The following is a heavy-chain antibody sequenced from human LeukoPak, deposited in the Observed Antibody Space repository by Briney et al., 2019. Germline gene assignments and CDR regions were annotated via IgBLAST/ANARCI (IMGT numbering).Heavy chain of an antibody. Sequence: PSETLSLTCSVSGGSISGSHYYWSWIRQPPGEGLEWIGSVYYTGSTNYNPSFKSRLTISADTSRNQFSLKLISVTAADTAVYYCGTDSSGFDNWGRGTLVTVSS. CDR3: GTDSSGFDN. J-gene: IGHJ4*01. CDR1: GGSISGSHYY. V-gene: IGHV4-39*01. CDR2: VYYTGST. D-gene: IGHD3-22*01.